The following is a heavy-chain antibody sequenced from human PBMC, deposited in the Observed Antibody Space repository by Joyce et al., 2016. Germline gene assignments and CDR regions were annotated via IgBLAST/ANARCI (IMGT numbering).Heavy chain of an antibody. J-gene: IGHJ4*02. CDR1: GFTFSKYG. CDR2: ISYAGADI. V-gene: IGHV3-30*03. Sequence: QVRLVESGGGVVQPGRSLRLSCTASGFTFSKYGMHWVRQAPGKGPEWVALISYAGADIDYADSVKGRFIISRDNSKNTLYLQMNSLRAEDTAHYYCARSGGYNCPYFFDYWGLGTLVAVSS. CDR3: ARSGGYNCPYFFDY. D-gene: IGHD5-24*01.